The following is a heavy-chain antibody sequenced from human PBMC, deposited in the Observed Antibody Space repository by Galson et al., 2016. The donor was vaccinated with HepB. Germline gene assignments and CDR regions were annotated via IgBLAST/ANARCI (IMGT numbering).Heavy chain of an antibody. CDR2: LSGSGAHT. V-gene: IGHV3-23*01. D-gene: IGHD3-16*02. CDR1: GFTFSRYA. J-gene: IGHJ4*02. CDR3: AKDYGGGRYLLTQFAY. Sequence: SLRLSCAASGFTFSRYAMTWVRQAPGKGLEWVSGLSGSGAHTYYADSVKGRFTISRDNSKNTLYLQMNSLRVEDTAVYYCAKDYGGGRYLLTQFAYWGQGTLVTVSS.